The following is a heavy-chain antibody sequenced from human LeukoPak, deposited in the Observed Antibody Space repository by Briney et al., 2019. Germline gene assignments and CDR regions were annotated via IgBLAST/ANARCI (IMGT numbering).Heavy chain of an antibody. V-gene: IGHV4-30-4*01. J-gene: IGHJ4*02. D-gene: IGHD4-17*01. CDR3: ARATMTTVVTPFDY. CDR2: IYYSGST. CDR1: GGSISSGDYY. Sequence: SQTLPLTCTVSGGSISSGDYYWSWIRQPPGKGLEWIGYIYYSGSTYYNPSLKSRVTISVDTSKNQFSLKLSSVTAADTAVYYCARATMTTVVTPFDYWGQGTLVTVSS.